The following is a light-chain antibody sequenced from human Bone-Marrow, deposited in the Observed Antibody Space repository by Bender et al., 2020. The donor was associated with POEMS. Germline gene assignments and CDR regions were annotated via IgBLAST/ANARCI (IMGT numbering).Light chain of an antibody. V-gene: IGLV1-44*01. Sequence: QSVLTQPPSASGTPGQSVTISCSGTSSNFGNNAANWYQHVTGTAPKLLIYSNNQRPSGVPDRFSASPSGTSASLAISGLHSDDEADYYCSSWDDSLNGWVFGGGTKLTVL. CDR2: SNN. J-gene: IGLJ3*02. CDR3: SSWDDSLNGWV. CDR1: SSNFGNNA.